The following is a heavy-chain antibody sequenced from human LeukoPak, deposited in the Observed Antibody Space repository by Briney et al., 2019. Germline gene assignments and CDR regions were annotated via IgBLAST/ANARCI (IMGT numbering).Heavy chain of an antibody. Sequence: GGSLRLSCAASGFTFSSYAMSWVRQAPWKGLEWVSAISGSGGSTYYADSVKGRFTISRDNSKNTLYLQMNSLRAEDTAVYYCAKVNPRLYYYDSSGSSYYFDYWGQGTLVTVSS. CDR3: AKVNPRLYYYDSSGSSYYFDY. D-gene: IGHD3-22*01. CDR2: ISGSGGST. CDR1: GFTFSSYA. J-gene: IGHJ4*02. V-gene: IGHV3-23*01.